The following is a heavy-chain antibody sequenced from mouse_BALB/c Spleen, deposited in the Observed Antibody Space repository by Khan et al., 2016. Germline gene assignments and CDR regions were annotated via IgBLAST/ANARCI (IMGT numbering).Heavy chain of an antibody. CDR1: CYSFTGYY. V-gene: IGHV1S34*01. J-gene: IGHJ4*01. CDR2: ISCYNGAT. CDR3: ARGDYDGYYAMDY. D-gene: IGHD2-4*01. Sequence: LVKTGASVKISCKASCYSFTGYYIHWVKQSHGKGLEWIGYISCYNGATNYNQKFRGKATFTVDTSSSTAYMQFNSLTSEDSAVYYCARGDYDGYYAMDYWGQGTSVTVSS.